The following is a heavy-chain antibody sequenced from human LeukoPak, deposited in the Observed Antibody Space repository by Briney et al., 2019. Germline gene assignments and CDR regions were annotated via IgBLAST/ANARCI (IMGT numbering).Heavy chain of an antibody. V-gene: IGHV3-30*03. D-gene: IGHD6-13*01. CDR3: AREEQLVHLWYYYYYMDV. J-gene: IGHJ6*03. CDR2: ISYDGSNK. CDR1: GFTFSSYG. Sequence: GGSLRLSCAASGFTFSSYGMHWVRQAPGKGLEWVAVISYDGSNKYYADSVKGRFTISRDNSKNTLYLQMNSLRAEDTAVYYCAREEQLVHLWYYYYYMDVWGKGTTVTVSS.